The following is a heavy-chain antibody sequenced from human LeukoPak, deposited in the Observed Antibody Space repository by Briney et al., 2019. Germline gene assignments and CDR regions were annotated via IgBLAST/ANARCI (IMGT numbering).Heavy chain of an antibody. CDR2: IKGGGSHT. Sequence: GGSLRLSCAASGFTLSNYWMHWVRQAPGKGLVWVSRIKGGGSHTIYADSVKGRFTISRDNAKNTLYLQMKSLRAEDTAVYYCVRDWDHFDFDSWGQGTLVTVSS. V-gene: IGHV3-74*01. J-gene: IGHJ5*01. CDR3: VRDWDHFDFDS. CDR1: GFTLSNYW. D-gene: IGHD3-9*01.